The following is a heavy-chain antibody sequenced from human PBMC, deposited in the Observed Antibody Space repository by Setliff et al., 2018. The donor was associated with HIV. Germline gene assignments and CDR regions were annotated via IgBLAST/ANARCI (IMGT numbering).Heavy chain of an antibody. CDR2: IYWNDDK. CDR3: AHSPITDLQTRYFDF. Sequence: SGPTLVNPTQTLTLTCTFSGFSLSSTGVGVGWIRQPPGKALEWLALIYWNDDKSYRPSLNSRLTITKDASKDHVVLTMTNMDHADTATYYCAHSPITDLQTRYFDFWSQGTLVTVSS. J-gene: IGHJ4*02. V-gene: IGHV2-5*01. D-gene: IGHD1-20*01. CDR1: GFSLSSTGVG.